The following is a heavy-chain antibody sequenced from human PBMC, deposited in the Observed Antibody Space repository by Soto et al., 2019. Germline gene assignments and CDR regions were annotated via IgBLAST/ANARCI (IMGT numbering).Heavy chain of an antibody. CDR3: PRHNLFVSGAAPAYDMYV. CDR1: GFTFSAYS. D-gene: IGHD3-10*01. V-gene: IGHV3-21*01. J-gene: IGHJ6*02. Sequence: GGSLRLSCAASGFTFSAYSFNWVRQAPGKGLEWVASISSRSSYIYYADSVRGRFLISRDNTKNSVYLQMNSLRAEDTAVYYCPRHNLFVSGAAPAYDMYVCAQGSTVPVS. CDR2: ISSRSSYI.